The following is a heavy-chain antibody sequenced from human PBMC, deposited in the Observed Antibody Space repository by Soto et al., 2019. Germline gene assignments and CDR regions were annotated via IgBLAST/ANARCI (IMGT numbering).Heavy chain of an antibody. J-gene: IGHJ5*02. CDR1: GGSFSGYY. CDR2: INHSGST. CDR3: ARAQQLVLKGGWFDP. D-gene: IGHD6-6*01. Sequence: PSETLSLTCAVCGGSFSGYYWSWIRQPPGKGLEWIGEINHSGSTNYNPSLKSRVTISVDTSKNQFSLKLSSVTAADTAVYYCARAQQLVLKGGWFDPWGQGTLVTVSS. V-gene: IGHV4-34*01.